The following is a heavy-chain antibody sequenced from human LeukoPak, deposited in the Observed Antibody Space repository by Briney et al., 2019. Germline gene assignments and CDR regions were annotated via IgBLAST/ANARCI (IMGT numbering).Heavy chain of an antibody. V-gene: IGHV1-46*01. CDR3: ARDSDSSGYYYHVDY. Sequence: GASVKVSCKASGYTFTSYYMHWVRQPPGQGLEWMIIINPSGGSTSYAQKFQGRVTMTRDTSTSTVYMELSSLRSEDTAVYYCARDSDSSGYYYHVDYWGQGTLVTASS. CDR2: INPSGGST. J-gene: IGHJ4*02. D-gene: IGHD3-22*01. CDR1: GYTFTSYY.